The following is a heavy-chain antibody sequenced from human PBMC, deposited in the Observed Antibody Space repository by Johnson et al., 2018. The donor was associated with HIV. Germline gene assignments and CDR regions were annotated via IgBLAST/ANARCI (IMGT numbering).Heavy chain of an antibody. Sequence: VQLVESGGGLVQPGGSLRLSCAVSGYSVTGYNMSWVRQAPGKGLEWVSVIYDGGTTYYADSVKGRFTTSRDNSKNTLYLQMNSLRAEDTALYYCARGGRAKDAFDIWGQGTMVTVSS. D-gene: IGHD3-16*01. J-gene: IGHJ3*02. CDR1: GYSVTGYN. V-gene: IGHV3-66*01. CDR3: ARGGRAKDAFDI. CDR2: IYDGGTT.